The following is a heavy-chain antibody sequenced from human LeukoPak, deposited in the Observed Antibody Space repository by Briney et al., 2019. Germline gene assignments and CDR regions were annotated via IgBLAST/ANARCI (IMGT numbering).Heavy chain of an antibody. D-gene: IGHD3-10*01. J-gene: IGHJ6*02. Sequence: SETLSLTCTVSGGSISSYYWSWIRQPPGKGLEWIGYIYYSGSTNYNPSLKSRVTISVDTSKNQFSLKLNSVTAADTAVYYCARGPSYGSGSYPYYYGVDVWGQGTTVTVSS. CDR2: IYYSGST. V-gene: IGHV4-59*01. CDR3: ARGPSYGSGSYPYYYGVDV. CDR1: GGSISSYY.